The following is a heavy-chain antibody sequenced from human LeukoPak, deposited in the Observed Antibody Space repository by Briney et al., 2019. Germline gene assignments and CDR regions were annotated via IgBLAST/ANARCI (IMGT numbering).Heavy chain of an antibody. D-gene: IGHD2-21*01. Sequence: GGSLTLSCAASGFIFSSFWMHWVRQAPGKGLVWVSHINSDGSSTTYADSVKGRFTISRDNAKNTLYLQMHSLRAEDTAVYFCARDYSYAMNVWGKGTTVTVSS. CDR3: ARDYSYAMNV. CDR2: INSDGSST. CDR1: GFIFSSFW. V-gene: IGHV3-74*01. J-gene: IGHJ6*04.